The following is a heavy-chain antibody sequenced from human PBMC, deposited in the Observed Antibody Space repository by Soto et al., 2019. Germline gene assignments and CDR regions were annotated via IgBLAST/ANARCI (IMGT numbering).Heavy chain of an antibody. Sequence: APMKLSCKSSGYTFTVYSIRCARQAPGQGLEWMGWINPNSGGTNYAQKFQGWVTMTRDTSISTAYMELSRLRSDDTAVYYCARDGEYSSGWYYFDYWGQGTLVTVS. CDR3: ARDGEYSSGWYYFDY. CDR2: INPNSGGT. J-gene: IGHJ4*02. V-gene: IGHV1-2*04. CDR1: GYTFTVYS. D-gene: IGHD6-19*01.